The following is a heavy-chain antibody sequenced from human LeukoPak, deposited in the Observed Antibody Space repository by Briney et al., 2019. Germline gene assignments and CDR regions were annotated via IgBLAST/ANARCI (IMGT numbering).Heavy chain of an antibody. CDR2: IYYSGST. D-gene: IGHD6-13*01. CDR3: AREGGYSSSWSEGEGNWFDP. Sequence: ETLSLTCTVSGGSISSSSHYWGWIRQPPGKGLAWIGNIYYSGSTYYNPSLESRVTISVDTSKNQFSLKLSSVTAADTAVYYCAREGGYSSSWSEGEGNWFDPWGQGTLVTVSS. CDR1: GGSISSSSHY. J-gene: IGHJ5*02. V-gene: IGHV4-39*07.